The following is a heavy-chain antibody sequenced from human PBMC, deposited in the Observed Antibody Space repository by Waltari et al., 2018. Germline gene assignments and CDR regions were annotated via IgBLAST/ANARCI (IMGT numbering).Heavy chain of an antibody. V-gene: IGHV3-48*03. J-gene: IGHJ5*02. Sequence: EVQLVESGGGLVQPGGSLRLSCAASGFTFSSYEMNWVRQAPGNGLEWVSYISSSGSTIYYADSVKGRFTISRDNAKNSLYLQMNSLRAEDTAVYYCARDYYGSGSYLSGQGWFDPWGQGTLVTVSS. CDR2: ISSSGSTI. D-gene: IGHD3-10*01. CDR1: GFTFSSYE. CDR3: ARDYYGSGSYLSGQGWFDP.